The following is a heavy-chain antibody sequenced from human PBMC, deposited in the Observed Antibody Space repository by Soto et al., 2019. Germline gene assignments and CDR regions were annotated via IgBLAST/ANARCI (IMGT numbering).Heavy chain of an antibody. Sequence: TLSLTCTVSGGSISSYYWSWIRQPPGKGLEWIGYIYYSGSTNYNPSLKSRVTISVDTSKNQFSLKLSSVTAADTAVYYCARGGGMRYYYGSGSYFYFDYWGQGTLVTVAS. J-gene: IGHJ4*02. CDR1: GGSISSYY. D-gene: IGHD3-10*01. CDR3: ARGGGMRYYYGSGSYFYFDY. V-gene: IGHV4-59*01. CDR2: IYYSGST.